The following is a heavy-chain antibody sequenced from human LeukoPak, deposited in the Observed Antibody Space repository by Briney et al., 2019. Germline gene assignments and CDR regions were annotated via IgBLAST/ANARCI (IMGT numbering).Heavy chain of an antibody. V-gene: IGHV3-49*03. J-gene: IGHJ4*02. Sequence: PGRSLRLSCTASGFTFGDYAISWIRQAPGKGLGWGGFIRKKADGGTPKYAASVKGRFIISRDDSKSIAYLQMNRLKTDDTAVYYCTKDTPTRYWGQGTLVSVSS. D-gene: IGHD1-26*01. CDR3: TKDTPTRY. CDR2: IRKKADGGTP. CDR1: GFTFGDYA.